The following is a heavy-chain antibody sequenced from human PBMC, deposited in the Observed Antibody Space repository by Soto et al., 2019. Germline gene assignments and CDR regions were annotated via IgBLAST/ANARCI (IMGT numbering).Heavy chain of an antibody. CDR1: GFTFSTFP. CDR3: VKDRSIPRDCFDI. J-gene: IGHJ3*02. D-gene: IGHD2-21*01. CDR2: ISNDGVDT. V-gene: IGHV3-64D*06. Sequence: PGGSLRLSCSASGFTFSTFPMHWVRQAPGKGLKFVSAISNDGVDTYYAESVKGRFTISRDNSKNTLYLQMSSLRPDDTALYYGVKDRSIPRDCFDIWGQGTMVTVSS.